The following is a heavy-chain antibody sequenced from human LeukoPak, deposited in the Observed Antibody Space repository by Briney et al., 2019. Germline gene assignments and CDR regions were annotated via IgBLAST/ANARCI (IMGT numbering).Heavy chain of an antibody. CDR1: GFTFSSYA. CDR2: ISGSGGST. V-gene: IGHV3-23*01. D-gene: IGHD6-19*01. J-gene: IGHJ4*02. CDR3: AKDRGSSGWFGALDY. Sequence: GGSLRLSCAASGFTFSSYAMSWVRQAPGKGLEWVSTISGSGGSTYYADSVKGRLTISRGNSKNTLFLQMNSLRAEDTAVYYCAKDRGSSGWFGALDYWGQGTLVTVSS.